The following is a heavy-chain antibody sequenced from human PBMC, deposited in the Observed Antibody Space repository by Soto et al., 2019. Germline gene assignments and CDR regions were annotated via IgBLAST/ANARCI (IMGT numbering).Heavy chain of an antibody. D-gene: IGHD2-8*02. CDR2: TNPDNGNT. CDR3: ARDILSVGPRANDAFDV. V-gene: IGHV1-3*01. Sequence: QVQLVQSGAEVRKPGASVNISCRASGFSFSDNLINWVRQAPGQSLEWMGWTNPDNGNTRYSQTSQGRVTISKHSSASIAYVEVSDMTSEDTAVYYCARDILSVGPRANDAFDVWGQGTMVTVSS. CDR1: GFSFSDNL. J-gene: IGHJ3*01.